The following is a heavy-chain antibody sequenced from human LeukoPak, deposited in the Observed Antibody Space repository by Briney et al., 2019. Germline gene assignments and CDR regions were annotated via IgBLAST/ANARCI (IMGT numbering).Heavy chain of an antibody. D-gene: IGHD3-16*01. CDR2: INEDGSIT. Sequence: GALGLSCAVSGFTFRTYWMHWVRQVPGEGLVWVSRINEDGSITSYADSVTGRFTISRDNAQNTLYLQMNSLSAEDTAVYYCGRDLGGRWSYWGQGALVTVSS. V-gene: IGHV3-74*01. CDR3: GRDLGGRWSY. J-gene: IGHJ4*02. CDR1: GFTFRTYW.